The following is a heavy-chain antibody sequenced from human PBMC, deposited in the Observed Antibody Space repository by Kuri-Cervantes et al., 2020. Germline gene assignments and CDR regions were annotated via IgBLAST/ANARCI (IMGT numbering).Heavy chain of an antibody. Sequence: GGSLRLSCAASGFTFSSYDMHWVRQAPGKGLEWVAVISYDGSNKYYADSVKGRFTISRDNSKNTLYLQMNSLRAEDTAVYYCAKSPSFRGWPYHLDYWGQGTLVTVSS. CDR1: GFTFSSYD. CDR3: AKSPSFRGWPYHLDY. D-gene: IGHD6-19*01. J-gene: IGHJ4*02. V-gene: IGHV3-30*18. CDR2: ISYDGSNK.